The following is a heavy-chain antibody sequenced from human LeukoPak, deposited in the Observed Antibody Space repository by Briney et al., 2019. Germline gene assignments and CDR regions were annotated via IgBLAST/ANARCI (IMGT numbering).Heavy chain of an antibody. J-gene: IGHJ3*02. V-gene: IGHV3-20*04. CDR2: INWNGGST. D-gene: IGHD3-22*01. CDR3: ARTYDSSGLDAFDI. Sequence: PGGSLRLSCAASGFTFDDYGMSWVRQAPGKGLEWVSGINWNGGSTGYADSVKGRFTISRDNAKNSLYLQMNSLRAEDTALYYCARTYDSSGLDAFDIRGQGTMVTVSS. CDR1: GFTFDDYG.